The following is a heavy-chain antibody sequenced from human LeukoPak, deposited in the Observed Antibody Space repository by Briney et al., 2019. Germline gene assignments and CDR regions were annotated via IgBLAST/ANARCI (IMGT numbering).Heavy chain of an antibody. V-gene: IGHV3-73*01. D-gene: IGHD4-17*01. J-gene: IGHJ4*02. CDR2: IRSKANSYAT. Sequence: GGSLRLSCAASGFTFSGSAMHWVRQASGKGLEWVGRIRSKANSYATAYAAWGKGRFTISRDNAKNSLYLQMNSLRAEDTAVYYCARVSPNTVTTLQYFDYWGQGTLVTVSS. CDR3: ARVSPNTVTTLQYFDY. CDR1: GFTFSGSA.